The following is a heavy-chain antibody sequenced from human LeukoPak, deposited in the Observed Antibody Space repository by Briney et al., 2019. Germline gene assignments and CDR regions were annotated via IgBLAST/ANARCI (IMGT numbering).Heavy chain of an antibody. CDR2: IKQDGSEK. D-gene: IGHD3-3*01. J-gene: IGHJ4*02. CDR3: ASNDFWSGYYGDY. V-gene: IGHV3-7*01. Sequence: GGSLRLSCTASGFTFSSYWMSWVRQAPGKGLEWVANIKQDGSEKYYVDSVKGRFTISRDNAKNSLYLQMNSLRAEDTAVYYCASNDFWSGYYGDYWGQGTLVTVSS. CDR1: GFTFSSYW.